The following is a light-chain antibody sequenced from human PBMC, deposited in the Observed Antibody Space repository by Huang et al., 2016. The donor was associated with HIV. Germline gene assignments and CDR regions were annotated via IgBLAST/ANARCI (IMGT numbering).Light chain of an antibody. J-gene: IGKJ1*01. Sequence: TVMTQSPGTLSVSPGERATLSCRASQRVSTNLAWYQQKSGQAPRLLIYSASSRATGIPARFSGSGSGTEFTLTISSLQSEDFALYYCQQYNNWPGTFGQGTKVEI. CDR1: QRVSTN. CDR3: QQYNNWPGT. V-gene: IGKV3-15*01. CDR2: SAS.